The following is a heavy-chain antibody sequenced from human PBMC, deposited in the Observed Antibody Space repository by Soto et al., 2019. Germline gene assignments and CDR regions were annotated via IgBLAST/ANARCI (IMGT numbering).Heavy chain of an antibody. CDR3: AKEGFDHTRHFDY. J-gene: IGHJ4*02. CDR2: FRESGGST. V-gene: IGHV3-23*01. Sequence: GGSLRLSCAASGFGFTFSTSAMSWVRQAPGKGLEWVSTFRESGGSTHYANSAKGRFTISRDNSKNMLYLQMNSLRAEDTAIYYCAKEGFDHTRHFDYWGQGTLVTVSS. D-gene: IGHD3-16*01. CDR1: GFGFTFSTSA.